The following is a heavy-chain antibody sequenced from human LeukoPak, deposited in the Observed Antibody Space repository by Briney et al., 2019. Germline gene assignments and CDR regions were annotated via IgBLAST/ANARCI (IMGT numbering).Heavy chain of an antibody. CDR2: IYYSGST. Sequence: SETLSLTCTVSGGSISSYYWSWIRQPPGKGLEWIGYIYYSGSTYYNPSLKSRVTISVDTSKNQFSLKLSSVTAADTAVYYCARDKAAAGTDYMDVWGKGTTVTVSS. V-gene: IGHV4-30-4*08. CDR1: GGSISSYY. J-gene: IGHJ6*03. CDR3: ARDKAAAGTDYMDV. D-gene: IGHD6-13*01.